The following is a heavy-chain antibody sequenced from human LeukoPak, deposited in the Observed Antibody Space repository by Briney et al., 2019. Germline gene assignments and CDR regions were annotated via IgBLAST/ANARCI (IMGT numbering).Heavy chain of an antibody. CDR3: ARSNYDSSGYYSRPYYYGMDV. CDR2: INPNSGGT. Sequence: ASVKVSCKASGYTFTCYYMHWVRQAPGQGLEWMGWINPNSGGTNYAQKFQGRVTMTRDTSISTAYMELSRLRSDDTAVYYCARSNYDSSGYYSRPYYYGMDVWGQGTTVTVSS. V-gene: IGHV1-2*02. CDR1: GYTFTCYY. J-gene: IGHJ6*02. D-gene: IGHD3-22*01.